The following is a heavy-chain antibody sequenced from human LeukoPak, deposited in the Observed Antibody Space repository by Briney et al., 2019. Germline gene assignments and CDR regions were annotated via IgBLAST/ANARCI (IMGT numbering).Heavy chain of an antibody. CDR3: AKAVRGTGSGWYAPFDY. CDR2: INTDGTAT. CDR1: GLTLSSYW. D-gene: IGHD6-19*01. J-gene: IGHJ4*02. Sequence: GGSLRLSCAASGLTLSSYWMHWVPQAPGKGLVWVSHINTDGTATTYANSVKGRFTISRDNAKNTLYMQMNSLRAEDTAVYYCAKAVRGTGSGWYAPFDYWGQGTLVTVSS. V-gene: IGHV3-74*01.